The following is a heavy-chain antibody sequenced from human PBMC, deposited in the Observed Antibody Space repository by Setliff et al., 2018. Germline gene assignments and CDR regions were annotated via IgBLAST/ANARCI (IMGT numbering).Heavy chain of an antibody. CDR1: GFTFSSFD. V-gene: IGHV3-48*04. J-gene: IGHJ4*02. D-gene: IGHD2-2*01. Sequence: GGSLRLSCAASGFTFSSFDLSRVRQTPGKGLEWISTIRSNSPTLFYVDSGKGRFTISRDNAKNSLYLQMNSLRAEDTATYYCARSENCFSTHCSPYDYWGQGTLVTVSS. CDR3: ARSENCFSTHCSPYDY. CDR2: IRSNSPTL.